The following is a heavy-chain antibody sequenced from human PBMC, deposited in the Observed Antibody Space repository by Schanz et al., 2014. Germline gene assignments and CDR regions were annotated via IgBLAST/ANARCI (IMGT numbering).Heavy chain of an antibody. J-gene: IGHJ4*02. CDR2: INPSGGGT. Sequence: GPEVKKPGASVKVSCKASGYTFVSYSMHWVRQAPGQWLEWMGIINPSGGGTSYALRFQDRVTVTRDTSRSTVYMELSSLRSEDTAVYYCARDRLECGAECYSVEVFEIWGQGTLVIVSS. D-gene: IGHD2-21*01. CDR1: GYTFVSYS. V-gene: IGHV1-46*01. CDR3: ARDRLECGAECYSVEVFEI.